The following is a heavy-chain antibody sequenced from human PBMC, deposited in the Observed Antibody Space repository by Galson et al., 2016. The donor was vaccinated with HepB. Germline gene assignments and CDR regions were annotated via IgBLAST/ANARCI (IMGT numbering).Heavy chain of an antibody. V-gene: IGHV3-7*01. Sequence: HSVRGRFTISRDSAKNLVFLQMNSLRAKDTAVYHCARAMSGSYDFWGQGILVTVSS. CDR3: ARAMSGSYDF. J-gene: IGHJ4*02. D-gene: IGHD1-26*01.